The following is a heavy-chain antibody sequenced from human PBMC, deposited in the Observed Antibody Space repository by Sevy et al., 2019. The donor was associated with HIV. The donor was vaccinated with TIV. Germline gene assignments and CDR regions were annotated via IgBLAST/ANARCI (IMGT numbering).Heavy chain of an antibody. CDR1: GLTFTSYY. CDR2: MNPGGGGT. J-gene: IGHJ1*01. Sequence: ATVKVSCKASGLTFTSYYMHWVRQAPGQGLEWMGMMNPGGGGTSYSQKFQGRVTMTRDTSTSTVLMELSSLRSEDSAVYYCAAGPVLALWSPPVEHWGQGTQVTVSS. CDR3: AAGPVLALWSPPVEH. D-gene: IGHD5-18*01. V-gene: IGHV1-46*01.